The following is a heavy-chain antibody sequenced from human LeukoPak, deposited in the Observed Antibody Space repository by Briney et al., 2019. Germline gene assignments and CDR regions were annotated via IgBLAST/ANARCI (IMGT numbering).Heavy chain of an antibody. Sequence: SETLSLTCTVSGGSISSYYWSWIRQPPGKGLEWIGYIYYSGSTNYNPSLKSRVTISVDTSKNQFSLKLSSVTAADTAVYYCARSYDRSGYYYYFDYWGQGTLVTVSS. J-gene: IGHJ4*02. CDR2: IYYSGST. CDR3: ARSYDRSGYYYYFDY. V-gene: IGHV4-59*01. CDR1: GGSISSYY. D-gene: IGHD3-22*01.